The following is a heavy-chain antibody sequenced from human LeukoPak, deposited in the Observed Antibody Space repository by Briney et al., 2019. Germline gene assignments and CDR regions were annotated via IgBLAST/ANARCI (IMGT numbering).Heavy chain of an antibody. Sequence: GESLKISCKGSGYSFTSYWIGWVRQMPGKGLEWMGIIYPGDSDTRYSPSFQGQVTISADKSISTAYLQWSSLKASDTAMYYCARLLRIVVVIAPYPGGFDYWGQGTLVTVSS. CDR3: ARLLRIVVVIAPYPGGFDY. CDR1: GYSFTSYW. J-gene: IGHJ4*02. D-gene: IGHD2-21*01. V-gene: IGHV5-51*01. CDR2: IYPGDSDT.